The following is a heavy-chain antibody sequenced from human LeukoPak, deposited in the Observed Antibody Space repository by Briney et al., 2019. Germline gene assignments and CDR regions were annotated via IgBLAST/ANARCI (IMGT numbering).Heavy chain of an antibody. CDR1: GFTVSSNY. D-gene: IGHD1-26*01. CDR2: IYSGGST. J-gene: IGHJ4*02. Sequence: GGSLRLSCAASGFTVSSNYMTWVRQAPGKGLEWVSIIYSGGSTSYADSVKGRFTISRDNSKNTLYLQMNSLRAEDTAVYYCARDVVGATYFDWGQGTLVTVSS. V-gene: IGHV3-53*01. CDR3: ARDVVGATYFD.